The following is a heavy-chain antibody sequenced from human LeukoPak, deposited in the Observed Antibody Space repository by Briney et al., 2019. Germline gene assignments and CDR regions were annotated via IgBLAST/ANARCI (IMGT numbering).Heavy chain of an antibody. V-gene: IGHV1-18*04. CDR3: AREGWGTYSSGPYYFDY. CDR1: GYTFTRYG. Sequence: GASVKLSCKASGYTFTRYGISWVRQAPGQGLEWMGWISAYNGNTNYALKVQRRVTMTTDTSTSTAYMELRSLRSDDSAVYYCAREGWGTYSSGPYYFDYWGLGTLVTVSS. J-gene: IGHJ4*02. CDR2: ISAYNGNT. D-gene: IGHD6-19*01.